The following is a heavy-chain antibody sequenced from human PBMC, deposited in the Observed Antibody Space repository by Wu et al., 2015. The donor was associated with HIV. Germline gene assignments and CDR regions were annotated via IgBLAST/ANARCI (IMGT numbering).Heavy chain of an antibody. Sequence: QVQLVQSGAEVRKPGSSVKVSCKASGGTFSRSGFSWVRQVPGQGFEWMGRIIPIHGAANYAQKFEGRVTITADESTSTAYMDLSSLTSADTAVYYCATPRSPGFSSAWPTYFDFWGQGTLVTVSS. CDR1: GGTFSRSG. CDR3: ATPRSPGFSSAWPTYFDF. CDR2: IIPIHGAA. V-gene: IGHV1-69*11. D-gene: IGHD6-19*01. J-gene: IGHJ4*02.